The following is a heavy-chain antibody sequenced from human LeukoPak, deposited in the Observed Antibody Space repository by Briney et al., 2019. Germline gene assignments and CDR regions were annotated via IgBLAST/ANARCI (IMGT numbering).Heavy chain of an antibody. J-gene: IGHJ6*02. CDR2: IYYSGST. V-gene: IGHV4-59*08. CDR3: ARCRGFHYYGMDV. Sequence: SETLSLTCTVSGGSISGCYWSWIRQPPGKGLEWIGYIYYSGSTNYNPSLKSRVTISVDTSKNQFSLKLSSVTAADTAVYYCARCRGFHYYGMDVWGQGTTVTVSS. CDR1: GGSISGCY.